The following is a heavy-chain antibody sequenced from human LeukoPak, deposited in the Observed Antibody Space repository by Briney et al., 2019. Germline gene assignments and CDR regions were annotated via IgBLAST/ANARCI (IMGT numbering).Heavy chain of an antibody. D-gene: IGHD4-17*01. CDR1: GFTFRRFA. CDR2: IWYDGSNK. J-gene: IGHJ4*02. V-gene: IGHV3-33*01. Sequence: QPGGPLRLSCAASGFTFRRFAMHCVRQAPGKGLEWGAAIWYDGSNKYYADSVKGRFTISRDNSKNTLFLQMNSLRAEDTAVYYCARASGDYGEYFDYWGQGTLVTVSS. CDR3: ARASGDYGEYFDY.